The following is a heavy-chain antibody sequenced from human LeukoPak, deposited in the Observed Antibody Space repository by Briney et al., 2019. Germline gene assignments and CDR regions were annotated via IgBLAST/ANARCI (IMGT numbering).Heavy chain of an antibody. Sequence: PSETLSLTCTVSGDSMNSRDFLWGWIRQTPGKGLEWLGSLNSNGNTYYRSSLKSRITMSVDTSKNQFSLKLNSVTAADTSIYYCARHRPWRDLLWAYNWFDPWSQGTLVTVSS. D-gene: IGHD1-26*01. CDR3: ARHRPWRDLLWAYNWFDP. V-gene: IGHV4-39*01. J-gene: IGHJ5*02. CDR1: GDSMNSRDFL. CDR2: LNSNGNT.